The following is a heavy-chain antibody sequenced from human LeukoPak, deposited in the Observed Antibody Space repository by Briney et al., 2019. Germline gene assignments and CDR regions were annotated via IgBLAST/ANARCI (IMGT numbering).Heavy chain of an antibody. J-gene: IGHJ6*03. Sequence: SETLSLTCTVSGGSISSYYWSWIRQPAGKGLEWIGRIYTSGSTNYNPSLKSRVTMSVDTSKNQFSLKLSSVTAADTAVYYCARGSGGYSGYDTYYYFMDVWGKGTTVTVSS. CDR3: ARGSGGYSGYDTYYYFMDV. V-gene: IGHV4-4*07. CDR2: IYTSGST. D-gene: IGHD5-12*01. CDR1: GGSISSYY.